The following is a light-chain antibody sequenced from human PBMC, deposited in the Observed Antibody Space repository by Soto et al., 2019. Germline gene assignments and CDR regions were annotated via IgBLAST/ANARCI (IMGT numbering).Light chain of an antibody. Sequence: GQSPHFLIYEVSKRFSGVPDRFSGSGSGTDFILTISRLEPDDFAVYYCQQYGRSPRTVGQGTKVEIK. CDR3: QQYGRSPRT. J-gene: IGKJ1*01. V-gene: IGKV3-20*01. CDR2: EVS.